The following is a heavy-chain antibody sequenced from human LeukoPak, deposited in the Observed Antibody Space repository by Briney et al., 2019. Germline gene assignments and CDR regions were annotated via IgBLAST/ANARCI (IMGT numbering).Heavy chain of an antibody. J-gene: IGHJ4*02. CDR2: IYPGDSDT. V-gene: IGHV5-51*01. D-gene: IGHD3-16*01. CDR1: GYSFTSYW. CDR3: ARSLYNYVLGTSYYFDF. Sequence: GESLKISCKGSGYSFTSYWVGWVRQMPGKGLEWMGIIYPGDSDTRYSPSFQGQVTISADNSITTAYLQWTSLKASDTAIYYCARSLYNYVLGTSYYFDFWGQGTLVTVSS.